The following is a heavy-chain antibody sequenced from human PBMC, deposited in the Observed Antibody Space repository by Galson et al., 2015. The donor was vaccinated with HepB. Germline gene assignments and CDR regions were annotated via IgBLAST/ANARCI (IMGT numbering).Heavy chain of an antibody. Sequence: SLRLSCAASGFTISRYWMHWVRQAPGKGLVWVSGIDSAGSGTSYADSLKGRITISKDSAKNTLYLQMDSLRVEDTAVYYCARDGVRANPNDLWGQGTLVTVSA. V-gene: IGHV3-74*01. CDR3: ARDGVRANPNDL. CDR1: GFTISRYW. CDR2: IDSAGSGT. D-gene: IGHD3-3*01. J-gene: IGHJ5*02.